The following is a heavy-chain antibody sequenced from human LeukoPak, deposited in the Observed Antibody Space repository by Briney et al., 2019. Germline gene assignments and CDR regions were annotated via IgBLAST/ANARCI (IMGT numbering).Heavy chain of an antibody. CDR3: ARGGDYYDSSGYHYAATH. D-gene: IGHD3-22*01. Sequence: SVKASCKASGGTFSSYAISWVRQAPGQGLEWMGGIIPIFGTANYAQKFQGRVTITTDESTSTAYMELSSLRSEDTAVYYCARGGDYYDSSGYHYAATHWGQGTLVTVSS. CDR2: IIPIFGTA. J-gene: IGHJ4*02. V-gene: IGHV1-69*05. CDR1: GGTFSSYA.